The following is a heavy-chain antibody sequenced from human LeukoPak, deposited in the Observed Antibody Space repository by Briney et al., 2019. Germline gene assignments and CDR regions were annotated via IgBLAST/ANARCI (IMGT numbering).Heavy chain of an antibody. CDR2: INTNTGNP. V-gene: IGHV7-4-1*02. J-gene: IGHJ6*02. CDR1: GYTFTSYA. D-gene: IGHD6-13*01. Sequence: ASVKVSCKASGYTFTSYAMNWVRQAPGQGLEWMGWINTNTGNPTYAQGFTGRFVFSLDTSVSTAYLQISSLKAEDTAVYYCARDDPPYGGIAAAGTSGYYYYGMDVWGQGTTVTVSS. CDR3: ARDDPPYGGIAAAGTSGYYYYGMDV.